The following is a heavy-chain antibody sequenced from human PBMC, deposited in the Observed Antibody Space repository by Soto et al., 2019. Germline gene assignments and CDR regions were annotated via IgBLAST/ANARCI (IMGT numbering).Heavy chain of an antibody. CDR1: GFTFSNYG. J-gene: IGHJ6*02. CDR2: ILYVGSNK. CDR3: AKSRDAYNFYFYYGMDV. D-gene: IGHD2-2*01. Sequence: QVQLVESGGGVVQAGRSLRLSCAASGFTFSNYGMHWVRQTPGKGLEWVALILYVGSNKYYADSVKGRFTISRDNSKNTLYLQVSSLRAEDTAVYYCAKSRDAYNFYFYYGMDVWGQGTTVTVSS. V-gene: IGHV3-30*18.